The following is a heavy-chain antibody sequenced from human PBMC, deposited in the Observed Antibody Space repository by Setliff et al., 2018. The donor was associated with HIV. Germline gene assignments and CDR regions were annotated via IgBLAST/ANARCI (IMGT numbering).Heavy chain of an antibody. CDR3: AAADYSNPHWYFDL. Sequence: ASVKVSCKASGFTFTSSAMQWVRQARGQRLEWIGWIVVGSGNTNYAQKFQERVTITRDMSTGTAYMELSSLRSEDTAVYYCAAADYSNPHWYFDLWGRGTLVHRLL. CDR2: IVVGSGNT. D-gene: IGHD4-4*01. J-gene: IGHJ2*01. CDR1: GFTFTSSA. V-gene: IGHV1-58*02.